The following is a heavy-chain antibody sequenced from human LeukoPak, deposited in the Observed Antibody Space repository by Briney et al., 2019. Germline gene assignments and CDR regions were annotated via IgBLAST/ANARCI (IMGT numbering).Heavy chain of an antibody. J-gene: IGHJ4*02. V-gene: IGHV3-7*01. CDR2: IKQDGSEK. Sequence: GGSLRLSCAASGFTFSIYWMSWVRQAPGKGLEWVANIKQDGSEKYYVDSVKGRFTISRDNAKNSLYLQMNSLRAEDTAVYYCARDWYYDILTGYLAGKPNDYWGQGTLVTVSS. CDR1: GFTFSIYW. CDR3: ARDWYYDILTGYLAGKPNDY. D-gene: IGHD3-9*01.